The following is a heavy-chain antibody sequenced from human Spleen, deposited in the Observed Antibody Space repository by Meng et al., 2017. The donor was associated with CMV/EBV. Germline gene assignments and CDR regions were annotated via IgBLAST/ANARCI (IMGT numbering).Heavy chain of an antibody. CDR1: GYTFTGYY. D-gene: IGHD6-13*01. CDR2: INPNSGGT. J-gene: IGHJ6*02. Sequence: ASVKVSCKASGYTFTGYYMHWVRQAPGQGLEWMGWINPNSGGTNYAQKLQGRVTMTTDTSTSTAYMELRSLRSDDTAVYYCARLAAAGRSGFNYYYGMDVWGQGTTVTVSS. CDR3: ARLAAAGRSGFNYYYGMDV. V-gene: IGHV1-2*02.